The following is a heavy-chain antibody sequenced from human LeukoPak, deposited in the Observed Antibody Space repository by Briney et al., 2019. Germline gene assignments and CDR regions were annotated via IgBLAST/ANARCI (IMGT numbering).Heavy chain of an antibody. J-gene: IGHJ5*02. V-gene: IGHV4-30-4*01. D-gene: IGHD2-15*01. CDR2: IYYSGST. Sequence: SESLSLTCTVSGGSISSGDYYWSWIRQPPGKGLEWFGYIYYSGSTYYNPSLKSRVTISVDTSKNQFSLKLSSVTAADTAVYYCAREHPEYCSGGSCYSGWFDPWGQGTLVTVSS. CDR3: AREHPEYCSGGSCYSGWFDP. CDR1: GGSISSGDYY.